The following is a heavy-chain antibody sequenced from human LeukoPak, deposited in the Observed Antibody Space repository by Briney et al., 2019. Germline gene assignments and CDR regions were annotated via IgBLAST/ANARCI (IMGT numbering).Heavy chain of an antibody. Sequence: GGSLRLSCAVSGITLSNYGMSWVRQAPGKGLEWVAGISGSGGGTNYADSVKGRFTISRDNPKNTLYLQINSLRAEDTAVYFCAKRGVVIRVILVGFHKEAYYFDSWGQGALVTVSS. D-gene: IGHD3-22*01. CDR1: GITLSNYG. J-gene: IGHJ4*02. CDR2: ISGSGGGT. V-gene: IGHV3-23*01. CDR3: AKRGVVIRVILVGFHKEAYYFDS.